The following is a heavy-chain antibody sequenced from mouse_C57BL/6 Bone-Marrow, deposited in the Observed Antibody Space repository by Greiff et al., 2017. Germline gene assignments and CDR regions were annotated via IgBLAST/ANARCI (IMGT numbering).Heavy chain of an antibody. J-gene: IGHJ4*01. CDR2: IYPGDGDT. Sequence: VHLVESGPELVKPGASVKISCKASGYAFSSSWMNWVKQRPGKGLEWIGRIYPGDGDTNYNGKFKGKATLTADKSSSTAYMQLSSLTSEDSAVYFCARVGTTVAYAMDYWGQGTSVTVSS. D-gene: IGHD1-1*01. CDR3: ARVGTTVAYAMDY. CDR1: GYAFSSSW. V-gene: IGHV1-82*01.